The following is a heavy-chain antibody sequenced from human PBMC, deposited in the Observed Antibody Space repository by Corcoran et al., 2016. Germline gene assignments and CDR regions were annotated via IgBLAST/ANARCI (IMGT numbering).Heavy chain of an antibody. Sequence: QLQLQESGPGLVKPSETLSLTCTVSGGSIISSSYYWGWIRQPPGKGLEGIGRIHYSGSTYYNPSLKSRVTISVDTSKNQFSLKLSSVTAADTAVYYCARQRYGGSPSDYWGQGTLVTVSS. V-gene: IGHV4-39*01. CDR2: IHYSGST. CDR3: ARQRYGGSPSDY. CDR1: GGSIISSSYY. J-gene: IGHJ4*02. D-gene: IGHD4-17*01.